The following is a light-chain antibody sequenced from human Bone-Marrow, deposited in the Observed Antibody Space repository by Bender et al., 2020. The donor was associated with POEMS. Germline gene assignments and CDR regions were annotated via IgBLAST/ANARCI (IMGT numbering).Light chain of an antibody. J-gene: IGLJ2*01. Sequence: SSVLTQPPSVSVAPGQTARITCGGDNIGSESVHWYQQKPGQAHVLVVYDDSDRPSGIPERFSGSNSGNTATLTISRVEAGDEADYYCQVWDSSSDHVAFGGGTKLTVL. CDR1: NIGSES. CDR3: QVWDSSSDHVA. CDR2: DDS. V-gene: IGLV3-21*02.